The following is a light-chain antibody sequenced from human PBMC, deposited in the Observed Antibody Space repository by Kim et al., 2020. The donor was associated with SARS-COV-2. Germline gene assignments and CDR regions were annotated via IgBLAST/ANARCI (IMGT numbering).Light chain of an antibody. CDR3: QVWDSSSDHVV. Sequence: APGKTARITCGGNNIGSKSVPGYRQKPGQAPVLVIYYDSDRPSGIPERFSGCNSGNTATLTISRVEAGDEADYYCQVWDSSSDHVVFGGGTQLTVL. V-gene: IGLV3-21*04. J-gene: IGLJ2*01. CDR1: NIGSKS. CDR2: YDS.